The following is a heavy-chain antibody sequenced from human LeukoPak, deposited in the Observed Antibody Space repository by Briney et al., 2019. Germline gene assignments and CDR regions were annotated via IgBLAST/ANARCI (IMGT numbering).Heavy chain of an antibody. V-gene: IGHV3-21*01. Sequence: PGGSLSLSWEASGFTLVSFTLNWFRKPPGKGLEWVSSISSSSSYIYYADSVKGRFTISRDNAKNSLYLQMNSLRAEDTAVYYCQVAGTVYWGQGTLVTVSS. CDR3: QVAGTVY. J-gene: IGHJ4*02. CDR2: ISSSSSYI. D-gene: IGHD2-15*01. CDR1: GFTLVSFT.